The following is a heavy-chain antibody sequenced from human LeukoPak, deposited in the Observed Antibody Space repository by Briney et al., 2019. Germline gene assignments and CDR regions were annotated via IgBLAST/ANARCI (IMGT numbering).Heavy chain of an antibody. V-gene: IGHV3-11*04. CDR1: GFTFSEYY. D-gene: IGHD3-22*01. CDR3: ASRKVYCYDSTADY. J-gene: IGHJ4*02. Sequence: PGGSLRLSCAASGFTFSEYYMSWIRQAPGKGLEWVSYISSSGSTIYYADSVKGRFTISRDNAKNSLYLQMNSLRAEDTAVYYCASRKVYCYDSTADYWGQGTLVTVSS. CDR2: ISSSGSTI.